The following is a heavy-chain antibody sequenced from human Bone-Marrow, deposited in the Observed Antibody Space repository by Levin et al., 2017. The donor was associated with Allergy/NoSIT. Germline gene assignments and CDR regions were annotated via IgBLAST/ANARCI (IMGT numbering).Heavy chain of an antibody. CDR2: IRSKAYGGTT. CDR1: GFTFGDYA. J-gene: IGHJ6*03. Sequence: GGSLRLSCTASGFTFGDYAMSWFRQAPGKGLEWVGFIRSKAYGGTTEYAASVKGRFTISRDDSKSIAYLQMNSLKTEDTAVYYCTRVQQLAHYYYYYMDVWGKGTTVTVSS. CDR3: TRVQQLAHYYYYYMDV. V-gene: IGHV3-49*03. D-gene: IGHD6-13*01.